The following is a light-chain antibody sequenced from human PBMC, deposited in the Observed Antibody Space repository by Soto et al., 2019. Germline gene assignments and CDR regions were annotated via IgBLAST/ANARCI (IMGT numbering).Light chain of an antibody. V-gene: IGKV3-20*01. CDR1: QSVSSSY. J-gene: IGKJ1*01. CDR2: GAS. Sequence: IVLTQSPGTLSLSPGERATLSCRASQSVSSSYLAWYQQKPGQAPRLLIYGASSRATGIPDRFSGGGSGTEFTLTITSLQSEDFAVYYCHQYNGWPRTFGQGTKVDIK. CDR3: HQYNGWPRT.